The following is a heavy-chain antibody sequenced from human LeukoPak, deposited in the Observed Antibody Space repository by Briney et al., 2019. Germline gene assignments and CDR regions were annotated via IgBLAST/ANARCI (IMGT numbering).Heavy chain of an antibody. D-gene: IGHD3-10*01. J-gene: IGHJ5*02. V-gene: IGHV4-38-2*02. CDR1: GYSISSGYY. Sequence: PSETLSLTCTVSGYSISSGYYWGWIRRPPGKGLEWIGRISGSGTITYNPALQSRLTISIDTSKNQFSLKLMSVTAADTAVYYCARDSGTTGEVKFDPWGQGTLVTVSS. CDR2: ISGSGTI. CDR3: ARDSGTTGEVKFDP.